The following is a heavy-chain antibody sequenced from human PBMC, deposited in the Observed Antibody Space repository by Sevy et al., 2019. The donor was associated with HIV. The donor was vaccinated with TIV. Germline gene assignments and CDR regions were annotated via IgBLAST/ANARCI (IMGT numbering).Heavy chain of an antibody. CDR2: ISGGGLT. CDR3: ARDPLLGIAREVARGGY. Sequence: GGSLRLSCSGSGFIFSDYYMSWIRQAPGRGLEWVSYISGGGLTYYEDSVEGRFTISRDNARNSRYLQMNSLRADDTAVDYCARDPLLGIAREVARGGYWGQGTLVTVSS. D-gene: IGHD2-2*03. J-gene: IGHJ4*02. CDR1: GFIFSDYY. V-gene: IGHV3-11*01.